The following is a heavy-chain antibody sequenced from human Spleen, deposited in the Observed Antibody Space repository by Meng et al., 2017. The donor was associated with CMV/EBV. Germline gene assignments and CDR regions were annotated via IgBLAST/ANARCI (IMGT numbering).Heavy chain of an antibody. D-gene: IGHD2/OR15-2a*01. CDR3: ARGDRGTTELDY. Sequence: CAVSGGSISSSNWWSWVRQPPGKGLEWIGYIYYSGSTYYNPSLKSRVTISVDTSKNQFSLKLSSVTAADTAVYYCARGDRGTTELDYWGQGTLVTVSS. CDR1: GGSISSSNW. CDR2: IYYSGST. J-gene: IGHJ4*02. V-gene: IGHV4-4*02.